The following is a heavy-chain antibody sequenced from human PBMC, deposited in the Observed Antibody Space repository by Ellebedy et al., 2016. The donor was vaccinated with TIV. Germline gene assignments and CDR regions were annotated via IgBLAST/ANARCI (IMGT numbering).Heavy chain of an antibody. CDR1: GFAFSSFA. CDR3: AKSSVAATACFDH. J-gene: IGHJ4*02. D-gene: IGHD6-13*01. CDR2: VSGGSADT. V-gene: IGHV3-23*01. Sequence: GESLKISCAASGFAFSSFAMTWVRQAPGKGLEWVSVVSGGSADTHYADSVKGRFTISRDNSKNTLYLQMNSLRAEDTAVYYCAKSSVAATACFDHWGQGTLVTVSS.